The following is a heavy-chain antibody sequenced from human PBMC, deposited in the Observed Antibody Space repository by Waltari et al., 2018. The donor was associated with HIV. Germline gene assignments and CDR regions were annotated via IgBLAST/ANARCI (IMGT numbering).Heavy chain of an antibody. Sequence: QVQLVQSGAEVKKPGASVKVSCKASGSTFTGYYLHRWPQAPGQGLEWMGRTNPNSGGTNYAQKFQGRSTMTRYTSISTANMERSRLGSDDTAVYYCASPVGGGDAFDIWGQGTMVTVSS. D-gene: IGHD3-10*01. J-gene: IGHJ3*02. CDR1: GSTFTGYY. V-gene: IGHV1-2*06. CDR2: TNPNSGGT. CDR3: ASPVGGGDAFDI.